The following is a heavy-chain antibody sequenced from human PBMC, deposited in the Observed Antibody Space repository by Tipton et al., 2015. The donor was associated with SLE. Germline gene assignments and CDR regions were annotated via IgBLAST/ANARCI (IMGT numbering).Heavy chain of an antibody. Sequence: TLSLTCTVSVGSISSHYWSWIRQPPGKGLEWIGYIYYSGSTNYNPSLKSRVTISVDTSKDQFSLKLSSVAAADTAVYYCARETMMGLSGIDYWGQGTLVTVSS. V-gene: IGHV4-59*11. J-gene: IGHJ4*02. D-gene: IGHD3-22*01. CDR2: IYYSGST. CDR1: VGSISSHY. CDR3: ARETMMGLSGIDY.